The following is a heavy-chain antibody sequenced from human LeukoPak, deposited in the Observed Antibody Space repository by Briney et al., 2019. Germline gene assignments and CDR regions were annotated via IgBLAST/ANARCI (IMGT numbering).Heavy chain of an antibody. J-gene: IGHJ6*02. V-gene: IGHV1-69*13. Sequence: SVKVSCKASGGTFSSYAISWVRQAPGQGLEWMGGIIPIFGTANYAQKFQGRVTITADESTSTAYMELSSLRSEDTAVYYCARDGFWSGYPRTFMDVWGQGTTVTVSS. CDR3: ARDGFWSGYPRTFMDV. CDR1: GGTFSSYA. D-gene: IGHD3-3*01. CDR2: IIPIFGTA.